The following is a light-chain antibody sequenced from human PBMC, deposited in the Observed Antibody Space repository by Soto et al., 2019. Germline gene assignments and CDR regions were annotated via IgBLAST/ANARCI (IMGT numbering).Light chain of an antibody. J-gene: IGKJ1*01. CDR1: QSISSW. CDR2: KAS. Sequence: DIKMTQSPSTLSASVGDRVTITCRASQSISSWLAWYQQKPGKAPKLLIYKASSLESGVPSRFSGSGSGTEFTLTIRSLQPDDFATYSCQQYSNYWTFGQGTKVEIK. V-gene: IGKV1-5*03. CDR3: QQYSNYWT.